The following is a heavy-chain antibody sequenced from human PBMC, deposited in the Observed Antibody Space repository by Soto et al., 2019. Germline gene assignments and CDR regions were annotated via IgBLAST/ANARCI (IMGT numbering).Heavy chain of an antibody. CDR1: GPTFIVSY. D-gene: IGHD5-12*01. CDR2: IDPKSGDT. J-gene: IGHJ4*02. CDR3: ARVSVDVPE. Sequence: QLVQSGAEVKKPGASVKVSRKTSGPTFIVSYIHWVRQAPGQGLEWMGWIDPKSGDTTYEQKFLGRVTMTRDTSINTAYMEVNTLTSDDTALYYCARVSVDVPEWGQGTLITVSS. V-gene: IGHV1-2*02.